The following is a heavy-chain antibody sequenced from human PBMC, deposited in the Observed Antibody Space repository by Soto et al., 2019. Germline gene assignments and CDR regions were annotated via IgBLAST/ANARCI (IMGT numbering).Heavy chain of an antibody. CDR3: ARFKGDIVLVPRTPDAYYYYGMDV. Sequence: QVQLVQSGAEVKKPGASVKVSCKDSGYTFTSYGISWVRQAPGQGLEWMGWISAYNGNTNYAQKLQGRVTMTTDTSTSTAYMELRSLRSDDTAVYYCARFKGDIVLVPRTPDAYYYYGMDVWGQGTTFTFSS. J-gene: IGHJ6*02. CDR1: GYTFTSYG. V-gene: IGHV1-18*01. CDR2: ISAYNGNT. D-gene: IGHD2-2*01.